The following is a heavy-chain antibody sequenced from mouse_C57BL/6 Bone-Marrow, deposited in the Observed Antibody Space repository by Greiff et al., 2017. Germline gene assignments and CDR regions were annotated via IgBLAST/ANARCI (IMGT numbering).Heavy chain of an antibody. CDR2: ISGGGGNT. Sequence: EVQRVESGGGLVKPGGSLKLSCAASGFTFSSYTMSWVRQTPEKRLEWVATISGGGGNTLYPDSVKGRFTISRDNAKNTLYLQMSSLRSDDTALYYCASLYYYGSSYPPWFAYWGQGTLVTVSA. D-gene: IGHD1-1*01. CDR1: GFTFSSYT. CDR3: ASLYYYGSSYPPWFAY. V-gene: IGHV5-9*01. J-gene: IGHJ3*01.